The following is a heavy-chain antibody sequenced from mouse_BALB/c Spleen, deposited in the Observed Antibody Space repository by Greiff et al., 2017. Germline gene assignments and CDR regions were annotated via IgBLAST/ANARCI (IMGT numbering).Heavy chain of an antibody. J-gene: IGHJ1*01. CDR1: GFTFSSYT. Sequence: EVKLVESGGGLVQPGGSLKLSCAASGFTFSSYTMSWVRQTPEKRLEWVAYISNGGGSTYYPDTVKGRFTISRDNAKNTLYLQMSSLKSEDTAMYYCASRIYYYGSSHWYFDVWGAGTTVTVSS. D-gene: IGHD1-1*01. CDR2: ISNGGGST. V-gene: IGHV5-12-2*01. CDR3: ASRIYYYGSSHWYFDV.